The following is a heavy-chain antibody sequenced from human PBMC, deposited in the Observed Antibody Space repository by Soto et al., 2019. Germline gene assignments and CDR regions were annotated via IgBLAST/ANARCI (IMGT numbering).Heavy chain of an antibody. CDR1: GDSISNLDYF. D-gene: IGHD7-27*01. J-gene: IGHJ5*01. Sequence: SETLSLTCSVSGDSISNLDYFWAWIRQPPGQALEYIGYTYKSATTYYNPSFESRVAISVDTSKSQFSLNVTSVTAADTAVYFCARGRYCLTGRCFPNWFDSWGQGALVTVSS. V-gene: IGHV4-30-4*01. CDR3: ARGRYCLTGRCFPNWFDS. CDR2: TYKSATT.